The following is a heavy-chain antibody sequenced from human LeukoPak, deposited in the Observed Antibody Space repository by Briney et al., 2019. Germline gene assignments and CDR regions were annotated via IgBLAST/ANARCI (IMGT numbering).Heavy chain of an antibody. V-gene: IGHV3-53*01. D-gene: IGHD6-19*01. CDR2: IYSGGST. CDR1: GFTVSSNY. Sequence: GGSLRLSCAASGFTVSSNYMSWVRQAPGKGLEWVSVIYSGGSTYYAASVKGRVTISRDKSKNTLYLQMNSLRAEDTAVYCCAGQGGWPLRFDYWGQGTLVTVSS. CDR3: AGQGGWPLRFDY. J-gene: IGHJ4*02.